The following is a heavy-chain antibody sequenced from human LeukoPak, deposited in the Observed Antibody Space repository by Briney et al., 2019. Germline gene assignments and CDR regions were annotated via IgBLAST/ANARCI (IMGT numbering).Heavy chain of an antibody. V-gene: IGHV4-31*02. CDR2: IYYTGDT. CDR1: GASISSGGYY. J-gene: IGHJ4*02. D-gene: IGHD3-10*01. CDR3: ARTHFGANSGEIDY. Sequence: SETLPLTCAVSGASISSGGYYWTWIRQPPGKGLEWVAHIYYTGDTYFSPALQSRLTVSLDTSKNHFSLRLTSVTAADTAVYYCARTHFGANSGEIDYWGQGTLVIVSS.